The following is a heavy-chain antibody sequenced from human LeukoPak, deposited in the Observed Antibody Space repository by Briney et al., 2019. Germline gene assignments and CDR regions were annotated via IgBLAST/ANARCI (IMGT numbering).Heavy chain of an antibody. CDR2: MNPSGGST. V-gene: IGHV1-46*01. D-gene: IGHD7-27*01. J-gene: IGHJ4*02. CDR1: GYTFTSYY. Sequence: ASVKVSCKASGYTFTSYYMHWVRQAPGQGLEWMGIMNPSGGSTSYAQKFQGRVTMTRDTSTSTVYMELSSLRSEDTAVYYCAQDLAWGAFDHWGQGTLVTVSS. CDR3: AQDLAWGAFDH.